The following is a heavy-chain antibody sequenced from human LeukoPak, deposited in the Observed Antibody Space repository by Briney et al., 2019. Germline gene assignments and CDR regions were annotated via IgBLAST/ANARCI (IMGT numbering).Heavy chain of an antibody. CDR1: GGSISSYY. D-gene: IGHD6-13*01. V-gene: IGHV4-59*01. CDR2: IYYSGST. Sequence: SETLSRTCTVSGGSISSYYWSWIRQPPGKGLEWIGYIYYSGSTNYNPSLKSRVTISVDTSKNQFSLKLSSVTAADTAVYYCARVTYGSSPDYYYYYYMDVWGKGTTVTVSS. J-gene: IGHJ6*03. CDR3: ARVTYGSSPDYYYYYYMDV.